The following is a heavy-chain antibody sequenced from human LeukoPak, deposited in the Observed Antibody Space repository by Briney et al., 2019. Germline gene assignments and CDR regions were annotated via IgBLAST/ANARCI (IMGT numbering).Heavy chain of an antibody. CDR2: INPNSGGT. D-gene: IGHD3-10*01. CDR3: ARVGYYGSGSYYSLYYFDY. V-gene: IGHV1-2*04. J-gene: IGHJ4*02. Sequence: ASVKVSCKASGYTFTGYYMHWVRQAPGQGLEWMGWINPNSGGTNYAQKFQGWVTMTRDTSISTAYMELSRLRSDDTAVYYCARVGYYGSGSYYSLYYFDYWGQGTLVTVSS. CDR1: GYTFTGYY.